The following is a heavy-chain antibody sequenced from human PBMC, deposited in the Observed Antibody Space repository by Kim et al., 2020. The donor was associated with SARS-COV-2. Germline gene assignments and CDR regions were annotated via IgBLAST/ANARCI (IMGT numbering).Heavy chain of an antibody. Sequence: EDGEAIYAQKFQGRFTMTEDTSTDTAYMELSSLRSEDTAVYYCATGGMDVWGQGTTVTVSS. J-gene: IGHJ6*02. V-gene: IGHV1-24*01. CDR2: EDGEA. CDR3: ATGGMDV.